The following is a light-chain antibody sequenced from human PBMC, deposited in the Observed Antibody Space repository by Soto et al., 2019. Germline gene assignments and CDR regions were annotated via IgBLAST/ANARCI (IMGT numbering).Light chain of an antibody. J-gene: IGLJ3*02. Sequence: QSALTQPASVSRSPGQSITISCTGTSSDVGGYNYVSWYQQHPGKAPKLMIYEVSNRPSGVSNRFSGSKSGNTASLTISGLQADDEADYYCSSYTSSSSFWVFGGGTKLTVL. CDR3: SSYTSSSSFWV. CDR2: EVS. CDR1: SSDVGGYNY. V-gene: IGLV2-14*01.